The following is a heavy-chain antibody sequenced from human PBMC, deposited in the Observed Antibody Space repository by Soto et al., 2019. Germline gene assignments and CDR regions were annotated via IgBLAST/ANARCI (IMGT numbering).Heavy chain of an antibody. CDR1: GGSINTFY. V-gene: IGHV4-4*07. Sequence: SETLSLTCTFSGGSINTFYWSWVRQPAGKGLEWIGRIFSSGSTSFNPSLESRVALSVDTSKNHFSLNLSSVTAADMAVYYCAREGSYSAYNFAHGIQLWSFDFWGQGALVTVSS. CDR2: IFSSGST. J-gene: IGHJ4*02. CDR3: AREGSYSAYNFAHGIQLWSFDF. D-gene: IGHD5-12*01.